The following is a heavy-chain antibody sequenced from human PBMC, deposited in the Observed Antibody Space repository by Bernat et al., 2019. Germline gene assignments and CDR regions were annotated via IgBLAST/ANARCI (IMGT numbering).Heavy chain of an antibody. CDR2: ISGSGGST. V-gene: IGHV3-23*04. CDR3: AKDRRPRGYSHTPTIDY. Sequence: EVQLVESGGGLVQPGGSLRLSCAASGFTFSSYAMSWVRQAPWKGLEWVSAISGSGGSTYYADSVKGRFTISRDNSKNTLYLQMNSLRAEDTAVYYCAKDRRPRGYSHTPTIDYWGQGTLVTVSS. J-gene: IGHJ4*02. CDR1: GFTFSSYA. D-gene: IGHD3-16*02.